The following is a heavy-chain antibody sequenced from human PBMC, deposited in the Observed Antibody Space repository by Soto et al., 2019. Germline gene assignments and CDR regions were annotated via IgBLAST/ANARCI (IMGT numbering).Heavy chain of an antibody. CDR3: ARAPITYYDFWSGYPTRLWFDP. D-gene: IGHD3-3*01. Sequence: SETLSLTCAVYGGSFSGYYWSWIRQPPGKGLEWIGEINHSGSTNYNPSLKSRVTISVDTSKNQFSLKLSSVTAADTAVYYCARAPITYYDFWSGYPTRLWFDPWGQGPLVTVS. V-gene: IGHV4-34*01. J-gene: IGHJ5*02. CDR2: INHSGST. CDR1: GGSFSGYY.